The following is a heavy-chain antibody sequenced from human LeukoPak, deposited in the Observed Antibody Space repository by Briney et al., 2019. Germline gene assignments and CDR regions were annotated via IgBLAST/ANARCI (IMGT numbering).Heavy chain of an antibody. J-gene: IGHJ3*02. CDR3: ATTLDYYDSSVLRIGAFDI. D-gene: IGHD3-22*01. Sequence: ASVKVSCKASRYTFTSYGISWVRQAPGQGLEWMGWISAYNGNTNYAQKRQGRVTMTTDTSTSTAYMDLRRLRSDDTAVYYCATTLDYYDSSVLRIGAFDIWGQGTMVTVSS. CDR2: ISAYNGNT. CDR1: RYTFTSYG. V-gene: IGHV1-18*01.